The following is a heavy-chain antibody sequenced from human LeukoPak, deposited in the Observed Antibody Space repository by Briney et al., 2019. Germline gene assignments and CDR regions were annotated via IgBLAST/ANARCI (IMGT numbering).Heavy chain of an antibody. CDR3: ARDRPRAKYFDY. CDR1: GGTFSDYS. V-gene: IGHV1-69*04. D-gene: IGHD2/OR15-2a*01. J-gene: IGHJ4*02. Sequence: ASVKVSCKASGGTFSDYSISWVRQAPGQGLEWMGRIIPILNVPNYAQKFEGRVTITADKSTSTAYMELSSLKSEDTAVYFCARDRPRAKYFDYWGQGTLVTVSS. CDR2: IIPILNVP.